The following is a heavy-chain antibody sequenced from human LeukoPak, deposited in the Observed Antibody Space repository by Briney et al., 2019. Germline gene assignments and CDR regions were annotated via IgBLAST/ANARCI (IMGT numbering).Heavy chain of an antibody. Sequence: GGSLRLSCAASGFTFSSSWMHWVCQAPEKGLEWVADIKCNGSEKYYVDSVKGRLTISRDNAKNSLYLQVNSLRAEDMTVYYCTTDTVTTDYWGQGTLVTVSS. CDR1: GFTFSSSW. CDR2: IKCNGSEK. V-gene: IGHV3-52*01. J-gene: IGHJ4*02. CDR3: TTDTVTTDY. D-gene: IGHD4-17*01.